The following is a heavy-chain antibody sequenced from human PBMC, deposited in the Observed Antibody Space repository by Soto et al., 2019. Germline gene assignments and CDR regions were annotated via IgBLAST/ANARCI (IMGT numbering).Heavy chain of an antibody. V-gene: IGHV3-53*01. J-gene: IGHJ6*02. CDR3: ARVGVGYCSGGSCPARYYYYGMDV. CDR2: IYSGGST. Sequence: GGSLRLSCAASGFTVSSNYMSWVRQAPGKGLEWVSVIYSGGSTYYADSVKGRFTISRDNSKNTLYLQMNSLRAEDTAVYYCARVGVGYCSGGSCPARYYYYGMDVWGQGTTVTVSS. CDR1: GFTVSSNY. D-gene: IGHD2-15*01.